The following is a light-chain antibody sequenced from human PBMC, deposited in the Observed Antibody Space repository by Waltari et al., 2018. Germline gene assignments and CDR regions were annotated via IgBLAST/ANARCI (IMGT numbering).Light chain of an antibody. CDR1: RSNIGNNA. Sequence: QSVLTQPPSVSEAPRQRVPLSCSGLRSNIGNNALNWYQQFPGRAPKLLIYYDDLLPSGVSDPFSGSKSGTSASLAISGLQSEDEAYYYCASWDDDLSGVVFGGGTKLTVL. V-gene: IGLV1-36*01. CDR3: ASWDDDLSGVV. J-gene: IGLJ2*01. CDR2: YDD.